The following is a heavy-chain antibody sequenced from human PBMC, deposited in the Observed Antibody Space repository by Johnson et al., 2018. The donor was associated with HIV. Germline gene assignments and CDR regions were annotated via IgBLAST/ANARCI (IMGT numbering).Heavy chain of an antibody. V-gene: IGHV3-30-3*01. CDR2: ISYDGSNK. CDR3: ARDRPLTATTTRFDAFDI. CDR1: GFTFSSYA. D-gene: IGHD1-7*01. Sequence: QVQLVESGGGLVKPGGSLRLSCAASGFTFSSYAMHWVRQAPGKGLEWVAVISYDGSNKYYADSVKGRFTISRDNSKNTLFLQMNSLRAEDTAVYYCARDRPLTATTTRFDAFDIWGLGTVVTVSS. J-gene: IGHJ3*02.